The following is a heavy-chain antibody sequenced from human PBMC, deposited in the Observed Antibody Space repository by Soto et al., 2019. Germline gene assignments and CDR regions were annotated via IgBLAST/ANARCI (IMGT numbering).Heavy chain of an antibody. CDR2: ISNNGGRT. V-gene: IGHV3-23*01. Sequence: GGSLRLSCAASGFTFSTYAMACIRQAPGKGLEWVSGISNNGGRTYYAASVKGRFTISRDNSKNTLYLQMNSLSPEDTAIYFCAKDNHTTIPVASGFWGQATLVTVS. J-gene: IGHJ4*02. CDR1: GFTFSTYA. D-gene: IGHD6-25*01. CDR3: AKDNHTTIPVASGF.